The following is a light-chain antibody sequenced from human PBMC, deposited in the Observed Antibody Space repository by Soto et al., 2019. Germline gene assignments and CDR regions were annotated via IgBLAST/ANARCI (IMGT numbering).Light chain of an antibody. J-gene: IGKJ2*01. Sequence: EIVLTQSPGTLSLSPGDTATLSCRASQSVSNTYLAWYQQKHGQAPRXXIYGASSRATGFPDRFSGSGSGTDFTLTISRLETEDCAVYYCQQHVRSPRTFGQGTKVDIK. CDR2: GAS. V-gene: IGKV3-20*01. CDR1: QSVSNTY. CDR3: QQHVRSPRT.